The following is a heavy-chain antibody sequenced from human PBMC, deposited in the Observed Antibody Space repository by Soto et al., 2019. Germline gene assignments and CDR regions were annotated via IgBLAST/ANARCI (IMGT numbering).Heavy chain of an antibody. D-gene: IGHD5-18*01. V-gene: IGHV3-21*01. Sequence: EVQLVESGGGLVKPGGSLRLSCAASGFTFSSYSMNWVRQAPGKGLEWVSSISSSSSYIYYADSVKGRFTISRDNAKNSLYLQMNSMRAEDTAVYDCARVGAAMAPQYWGQGTLVTVSS. J-gene: IGHJ4*02. CDR1: GFTFSSYS. CDR2: ISSSSSYI. CDR3: ARVGAAMAPQY.